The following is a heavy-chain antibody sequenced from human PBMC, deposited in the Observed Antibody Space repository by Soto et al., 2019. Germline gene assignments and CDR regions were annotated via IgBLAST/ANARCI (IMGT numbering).Heavy chain of an antibody. Sequence: GGSLRLSCAASGFTFSSYAMSWVRQAPGKGLEWVSAISGSGGSTYYADSVKGRFTISRDNSKNTLYLQMNSLRAEDTAVYYCAKSARFGELSLYIFDYWGQGTLVTVSS. CDR2: ISGSGGST. J-gene: IGHJ4*02. CDR3: AKSARFGELSLYIFDY. D-gene: IGHD3-16*02. V-gene: IGHV3-23*01. CDR1: GFTFSSYA.